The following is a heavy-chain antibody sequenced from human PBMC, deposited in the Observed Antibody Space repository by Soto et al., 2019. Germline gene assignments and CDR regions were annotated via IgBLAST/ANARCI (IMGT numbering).Heavy chain of an antibody. D-gene: IGHD3-9*01. CDR3: ARGVQKAQIDILTGYRSAFDI. CDR2: ISSSSSTI. V-gene: IGHV3-48*02. CDR1: GFTFSSYS. J-gene: IGHJ3*02. Sequence: GGSLRLSCAASGFTFSSYSMNWVRQAPGKGLEWVSYISSSSSTIYYADSVKGRFTISRDNAKNSLYLQMNSLRDEDTAVYYCARGVQKAQIDILTGYRSAFDIWGQGTMVTVSS.